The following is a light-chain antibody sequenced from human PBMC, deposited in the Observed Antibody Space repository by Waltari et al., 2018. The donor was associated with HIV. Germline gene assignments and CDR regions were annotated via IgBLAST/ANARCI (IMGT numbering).Light chain of an antibody. J-gene: IGKJ1*01. CDR3: LQDHSYPWT. CDR1: QAIGND. Sequence: AIQLTQSPSSLSASIGDRVTLTCRASQAIGNDLGWYQQKPGKAPKLLIFTAFNLHSGVPSRFSGSGSGTDFTLTISALQPEDFVTYYCLQDHSYPWTFGQGTKVEIK. CDR2: TAF. V-gene: IGKV1-6*01.